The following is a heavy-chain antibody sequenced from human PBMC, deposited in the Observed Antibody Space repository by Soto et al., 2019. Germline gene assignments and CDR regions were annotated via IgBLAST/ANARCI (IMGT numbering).Heavy chain of an antibody. V-gene: IGHV3-66*01. CDR2: IYSGGST. CDR3: ASGQYSSSREDY. CDR1: GFTVSSNY. J-gene: IGHJ4*02. Sequence: EVQLVESGGGLVQPGGSLRLSCAASGFTVSSNYMSWVRQAPGKGLEWVSVIYSGGSTYYADSVKGRFTISRDHSKNTLYLQMNSLRAEDTAVYYCASGQYSSSREDYWGQGTLVTVSS. D-gene: IGHD6-13*01.